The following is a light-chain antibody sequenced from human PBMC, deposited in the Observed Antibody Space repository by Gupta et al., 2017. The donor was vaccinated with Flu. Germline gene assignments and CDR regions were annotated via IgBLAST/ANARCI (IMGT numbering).Light chain of an antibody. V-gene: IGKV2-30*02. CDR2: GAS. J-gene: IGKJ1*01. Sequence: AVGASAFNCSTTSCRGGQSNGNNVLGWYQQTPDQAPMRLIYGASMRDGGVPDSFSGSGCGTDFTLNISRGEADDVGVYYCKQYENCPWTFGQGTKVEIK. CDR3: KQYENCPWT. CDR1: CRGGQSNGNNV.